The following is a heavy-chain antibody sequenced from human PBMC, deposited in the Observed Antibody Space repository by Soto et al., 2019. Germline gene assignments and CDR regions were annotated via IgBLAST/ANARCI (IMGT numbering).Heavy chain of an antibody. J-gene: IGHJ5*02. CDR3: ARDLHDYVSFRFDP. CDR2: ISGRSNTI. V-gene: IGHV3-48*01. Sequence: PGGSLRLSCVASGFTFSDYNMNWVSQAPGKGLEWVSFISGRSNTIYYADSVKGRFTISRDNAKNSLYLLMNSLRAEDTAVYYCARDLHDYVSFRFDPWGQGTLVTVSS. CDR1: GFTFSDYN. D-gene: IGHD3-16*01.